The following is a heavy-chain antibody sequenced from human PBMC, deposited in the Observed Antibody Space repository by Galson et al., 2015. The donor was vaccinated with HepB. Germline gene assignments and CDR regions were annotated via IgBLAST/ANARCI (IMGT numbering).Heavy chain of an antibody. Sequence: AISGDSVSRNSAAWNWIRHSPSRGLEWLGRTYYRAKWYTDYGVSVKSRITINPDTSKNQFSLQLTSVTPEDTAVYYCARVAGTIYYYAMDVWGQGTTVIVSS. J-gene: IGHJ6*02. V-gene: IGHV6-1*01. D-gene: IGHD2-15*01. CDR2: TYYRAKWYT. CDR1: GDSVSRNSAA. CDR3: ARVAGTIYYYAMDV.